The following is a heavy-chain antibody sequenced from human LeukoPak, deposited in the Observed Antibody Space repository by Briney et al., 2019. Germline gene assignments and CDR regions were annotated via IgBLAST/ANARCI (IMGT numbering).Heavy chain of an antibody. Sequence: SETLSLTCTVSGGSTSSHYWSWIRQPPGKGLEWIGYIYYSGSTNYNPSLKSRVTISVDTSKNQFSLKLSSVTAADTAVYYCAGSPSQYYDFWSGYYTGIRYWGQGTLVTVSS. V-gene: IGHV4-59*11. CDR2: IYYSGST. CDR3: AGSPSQYYDFWSGYYTGIRY. J-gene: IGHJ4*02. D-gene: IGHD3-3*01. CDR1: GGSTSSHY.